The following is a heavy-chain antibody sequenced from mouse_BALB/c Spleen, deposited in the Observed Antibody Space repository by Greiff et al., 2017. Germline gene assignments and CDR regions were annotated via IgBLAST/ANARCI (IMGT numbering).Heavy chain of an antibody. J-gene: IGHJ3*01. CDR2: IDPANGNT. D-gene: IGHD2-10*01. CDR1: GFNIKDTY. V-gene: IGHV14-3*02. CDR3: AREGAYYGNSAWFAY. Sequence: VQLQQSGAELVKPGASVKLSCTASGFNIKDTYMPWVQQRPEQGLEWIGRIDPANGNTKDDPKFQGKATITADTSSNTAYLQLSSLTSEDTAVYYCAREGAYYGNSAWFAYWGQGALVTVSA.